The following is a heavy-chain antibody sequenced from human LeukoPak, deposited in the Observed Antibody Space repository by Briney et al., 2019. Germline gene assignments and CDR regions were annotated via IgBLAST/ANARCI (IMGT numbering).Heavy chain of an antibody. V-gene: IGHV1-18*01. CDR2: ISAYNGNT. D-gene: IGHD3-10*01. J-gene: IGHJ5*02. CDR1: GYTFTNYG. CDR3: SRDLLWFGEFTFDP. Sequence: VKXSCKASGYTFTNYGISWVRQAPGQGLEWMGWISAYNGNTNYAQKFQGRVTMTTDTSTSTAYMELRSLRSDDTAVYYCSRDLLWFGEFTFDPWGQGTLVTVSS.